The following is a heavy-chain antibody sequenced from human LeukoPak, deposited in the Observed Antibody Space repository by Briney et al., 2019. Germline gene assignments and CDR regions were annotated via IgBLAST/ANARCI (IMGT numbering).Heavy chain of an antibody. D-gene: IGHD2-2*01. J-gene: IGHJ4*02. CDR1: GGSISSGDDH. V-gene: IGHV4-30-4*08. CDR3: ARVSRSTGCIDY. CDR2: IYYSRST. Sequence: SQTLSLTCTVSGGSISSGDDHWSWIRQPPGKGLEWIWYIYYSRSTYYNPSLKSRVTILVDTSKNQFSLRLTSVTAADTAVYYCARVSRSTGCIDYWGQEALVTVSS.